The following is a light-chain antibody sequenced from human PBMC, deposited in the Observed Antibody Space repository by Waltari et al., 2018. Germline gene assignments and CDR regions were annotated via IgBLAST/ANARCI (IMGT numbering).Light chain of an antibody. CDR1: SRDVGGYNS. CDR3: SSYGGSNNLV. V-gene: IGLV2-8*01. J-gene: IGLJ3*02. Sequence: QSALTQPPSASGSPGQSVTIPCPGTSRDVGGYNSVSWYQPTPGKAPKVMIYEVSKRPSGVPDRFSGSKSGNTASLTVSGVQAEDEADYYCSSYGGSNNLVFGGGTKLTVL. CDR2: EVS.